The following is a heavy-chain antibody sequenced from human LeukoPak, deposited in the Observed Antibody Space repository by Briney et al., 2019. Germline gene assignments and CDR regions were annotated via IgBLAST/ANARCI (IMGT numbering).Heavy chain of an antibody. J-gene: IGHJ6*02. CDR3: ARDRGSYFSYGMDV. V-gene: IGHV3-20*04. Sequence: GGSLRPACAAAGFTFNDYGISWVRHPPGKGLEWVSGINLNGDSTAYADSEKGRYTISRDNAKNSLYLQMNSLRAEDTALYYCARDRGSYFSYGMDVWCQGTTVTVSS. CDR1: GFTFNDYG. CDR2: INLNGDST. D-gene: IGHD1-26*01.